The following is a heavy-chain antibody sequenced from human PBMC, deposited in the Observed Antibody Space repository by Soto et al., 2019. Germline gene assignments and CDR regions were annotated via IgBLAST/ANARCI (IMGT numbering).Heavy chain of an antibody. CDR3: ARQARGGGYAFDT. Sequence: QVHLVQSGAEVKKPGAAVKVSCKVSGYTFTDYSIHWVRQAPGQGLEWMGWINPNTGETKSPQDFQGGVALAGDTPSTTAYRELRRLEYDDTAVYYWARQARGGGYAFDTWGQGTIITVS. CDR1: GYTFTDYS. CDR2: INPNTGET. J-gene: IGHJ3*02. V-gene: IGHV1-2*02. D-gene: IGHD3-16*01.